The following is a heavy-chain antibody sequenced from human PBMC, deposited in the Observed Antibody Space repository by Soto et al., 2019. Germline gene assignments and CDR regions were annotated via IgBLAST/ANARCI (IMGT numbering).Heavy chain of an antibody. CDR1: GGTFSSYA. Sequence: SVKVSCKASGGTFSSYAISWVRQAPEQGLEWMGGIIPIFGTANYAQKFQGRVTITADKSTSTAYMELSSLRSEDTAVYYCARAYGGYPQPTYFDYWGQGTLVTVSS. J-gene: IGHJ4*02. D-gene: IGHD5-12*01. CDR2: IIPIFGTA. CDR3: ARAYGGYPQPTYFDY. V-gene: IGHV1-69*06.